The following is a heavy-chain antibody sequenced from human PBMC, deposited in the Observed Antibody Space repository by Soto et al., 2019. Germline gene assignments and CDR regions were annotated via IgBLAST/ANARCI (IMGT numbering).Heavy chain of an antibody. CDR2: IYYSGST. J-gene: IGHJ4*02. V-gene: IGHV4-59*01. CDR1: GGSISSYY. Sequence: QVQLQESGPGLVKPSETLSLTCTVSGGSISSYYWSWIRQPPGKGLEWIGYIYYSGSTNYNPSLKRRVTISVDTAKNQLSLKLSSVTAADTVVYYCAGGPTWYYYAAGGQGTLVTVSS. CDR3: AGGPTWYYYAA. D-gene: IGHD3-10*01.